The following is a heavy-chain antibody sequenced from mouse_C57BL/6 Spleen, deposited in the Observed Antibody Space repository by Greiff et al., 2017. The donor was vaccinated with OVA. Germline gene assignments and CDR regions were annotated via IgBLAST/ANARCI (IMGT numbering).Heavy chain of an antibody. J-gene: IGHJ2*01. CDR1: GYTFTSYW. CDR3: TSTLYGNYCFDY. CDR2: IYPGNSDT. Sequence: VQLQQSGTVLARPGASVKMSCKTSGYTFTSYWMHWVKQRPGQGLEWIGAIYPGNSDTSYNQKFKGKAKLTAVTSASTAYMELSSLTKEDSAVYYCTSTLYGNYCFDYWGQGTTLTVSS. V-gene: IGHV1-5*01. D-gene: IGHD2-1*01.